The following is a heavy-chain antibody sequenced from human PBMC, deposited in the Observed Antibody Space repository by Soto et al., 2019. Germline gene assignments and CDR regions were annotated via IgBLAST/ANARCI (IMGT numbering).Heavy chain of an antibody. Sequence: DVQLVESGGGLIQPGESLRLSCAAFGLTISGKKYVAWVRQAPGKWLEWVSALYDVDGSFYADSVKGRFTTSSDSSNTTVYLQMNDLRPDDTAVYYCATWHEREHAYDVWGQGTTVTVSS. J-gene: IGHJ3*01. CDR2: LYDVDGS. D-gene: IGHD1-1*01. CDR1: GLTISGKKY. V-gene: IGHV3-53*01. CDR3: ATWHEREHAYDV.